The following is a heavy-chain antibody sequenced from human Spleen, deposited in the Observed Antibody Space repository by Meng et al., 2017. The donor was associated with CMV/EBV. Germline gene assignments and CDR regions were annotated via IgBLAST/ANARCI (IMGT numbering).Heavy chain of an antibody. J-gene: IGHJ6*02. Sequence: GESLKISCAASGFTFSSYSMNWVRRAPGKGLEWVSSISTSSYIYYADSVKGRFTISRDNAKNSLYLQMNSLRAEDTAVYYCARDRLESGWEPYYYGMDVWGQGTTVTVSS. V-gene: IGHV3-21*01. D-gene: IGHD4-23*01. CDR3: ARDRLESGWEPYYYGMDV. CDR1: GFTFSSYS. CDR2: ISTSSYI.